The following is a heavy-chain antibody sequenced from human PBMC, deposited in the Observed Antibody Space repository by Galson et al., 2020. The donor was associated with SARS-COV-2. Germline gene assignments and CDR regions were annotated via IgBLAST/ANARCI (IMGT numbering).Heavy chain of an antibody. D-gene: IGHD6-19*01. CDR2: TYSGGST. J-gene: IGHJ4*02. CDR3: ARGWSSGWSYYFDY. V-gene: IGHV3-53*01. Sequence: GGSLRLSCAASGFTVSSNYMSWVRQAPGKGQEWVSVTYSGGSTYYADSVKGRFTISRDNSKNTLYLQMNSLRAEDTAVYYCARGWSSGWSYYFDYWGQGTLVTVSS. CDR1: GFTVSSNY.